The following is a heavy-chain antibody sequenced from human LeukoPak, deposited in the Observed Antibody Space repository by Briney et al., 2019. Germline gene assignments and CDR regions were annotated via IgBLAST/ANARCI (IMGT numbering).Heavy chain of an antibody. CDR2: IKQDGSEK. J-gene: IGHJ4*02. D-gene: IGHD6-13*01. Sequence: GGSLRLSCAASGFSFNNYWMNWVRQAPGKGLEWVANIKQDGSEKYYVDSVKGRFTISRDNAKNSLYLQMNSLRAEDTAVYYCAREGEQQLVFDYWGQGTLVTVSS. CDR1: GFSFNNYW. V-gene: IGHV3-7*01. CDR3: AREGEQQLVFDY.